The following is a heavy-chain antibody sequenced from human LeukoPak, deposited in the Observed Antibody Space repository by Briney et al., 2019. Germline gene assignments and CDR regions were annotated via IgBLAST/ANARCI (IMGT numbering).Heavy chain of an antibody. CDR2: INHSGST. D-gene: IGHD1-26*01. V-gene: IGHV4-34*01. CDR1: GGSFIGYY. CDR3: ARGWVVGATIDY. J-gene: IGHJ4*02. Sequence: SETLSLTCAVYGGSFIGYYWSWIRQPPGKGLEWIGEINHSGSTNYNPSLKSRVTISVDTSKNQFSLKLSSVTAADTAVYYCARGWVVGATIDYWGQGTLVTVSS.